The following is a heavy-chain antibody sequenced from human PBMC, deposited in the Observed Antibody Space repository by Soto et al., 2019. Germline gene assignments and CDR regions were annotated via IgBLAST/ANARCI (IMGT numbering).Heavy chain of an antibody. CDR3: AVYGYGVSAAAY. V-gene: IGHV3-7*03. CDR2: INQDGSER. CDR1: GLTFRNYW. Sequence: GSLRLSCAGSGLTFRNYWLSWVRQAPGKGLEWVANINQDGSERYYVDSVRGRFTISRDNVENSLYLQLNSLRPEDTAVYYCAVYGYGVSAAAYWGQGTLVTVS. D-gene: IGHD4-17*01. J-gene: IGHJ4*02.